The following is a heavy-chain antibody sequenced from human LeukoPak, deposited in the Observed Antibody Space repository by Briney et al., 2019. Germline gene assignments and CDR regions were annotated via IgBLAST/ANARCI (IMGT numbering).Heavy chain of an antibody. J-gene: IGHJ3*02. CDR2: INHSGST. Sequence: PSETLSLTCAVYGGSFSGYYWSWIRQPPGKGLEWIGEINHSGSTNYNPSLKSRVTISVDTSKNQFSLKLSSATAADTAVYYCACLTTADAFDIWGQGTMVTVSS. D-gene: IGHD3-22*01. CDR3: ACLTTADAFDI. V-gene: IGHV4-34*01. CDR1: GGSFSGYY.